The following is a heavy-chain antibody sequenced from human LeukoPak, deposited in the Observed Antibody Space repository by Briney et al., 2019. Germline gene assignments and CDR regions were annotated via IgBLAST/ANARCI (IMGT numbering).Heavy chain of an antibody. D-gene: IGHD2-2*01. V-gene: IGHV3-30-3*01. CDR1: GFTFSSYA. CDR2: ISYDGSNK. CDR3: ARDGGYCSSTSCSGIVYYFDY. J-gene: IGHJ4*02. Sequence: GGSLRLSCAASGFTFSSYAMHWVRQAPGKGLEWVAVISYDGSNKYYADSVKGRFTISRDNSKNTLYLQMNSLRAEDTAVYYCARDGGYCSSTSCSGIVYYFDYWGQGTLVTVSS.